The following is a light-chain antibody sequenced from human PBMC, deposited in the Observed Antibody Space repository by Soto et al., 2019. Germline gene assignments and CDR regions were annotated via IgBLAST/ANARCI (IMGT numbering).Light chain of an antibody. Sequence: QSVLTQPPSASGTPGQRVTISCSGSSSNIGSNTVNWYQQLPGTAPKLLIYSNNQRPSGVPDRFSGSKSGTSASLAISGLQSEDEADYYCQSYDSNTVIFGGGTKLTVL. CDR3: QSYDSNTVI. J-gene: IGLJ2*01. CDR2: SNN. V-gene: IGLV1-44*01. CDR1: SSNIGSNT.